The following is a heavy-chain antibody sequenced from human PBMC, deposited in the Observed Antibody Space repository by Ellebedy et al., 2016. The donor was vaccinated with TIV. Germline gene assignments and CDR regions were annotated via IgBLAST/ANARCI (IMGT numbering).Heavy chain of an antibody. Sequence: MPSETLSLTCTVSGGSIRSSSYYWGWIRQPPGKGLEWIGRLYYSGSTHYNPSLKIRVTISVDTSKNQFSLKLRSVTAADTAVYYCARDRGNGSENYPPREYNWFDPWGQGTLVTVSS. CDR2: LYYSGST. CDR1: GGSIRSSSYY. J-gene: IGHJ5*02. D-gene: IGHD3-10*01. CDR3: ARDRGNGSENYPPREYNWFDP. V-gene: IGHV4-39*07.